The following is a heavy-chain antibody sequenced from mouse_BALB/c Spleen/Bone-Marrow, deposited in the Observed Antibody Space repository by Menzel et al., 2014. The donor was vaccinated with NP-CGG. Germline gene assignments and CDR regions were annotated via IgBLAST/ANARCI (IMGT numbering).Heavy chain of an antibody. V-gene: IGHV3-2*02. CDR1: GYSITSDYA. CDR2: ISYSGST. CDR3: ARWRYAMDY. J-gene: IGHJ4*01. Sequence: DVQLQESGPGLVKPSQSLSLTCTVTGYSITSDYAWNWIRPFPGNKLEWMGYISYSGSTSYNPSLKSRISITRDTSKNQFFLQLNSVTTEDTATYYCARWRYAMDYWGQGTSVTVSS. D-gene: IGHD2-14*01.